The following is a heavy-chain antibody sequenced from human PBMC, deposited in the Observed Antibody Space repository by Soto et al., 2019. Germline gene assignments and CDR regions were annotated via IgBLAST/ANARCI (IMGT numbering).Heavy chain of an antibody. J-gene: IGHJ4*02. Sequence: QVQLVESGGGVVQPGESLRLSCAASGFTFSNYAMHWVRQAPGKGLVWVAVISCGGTNTYYADSVKGRFTISRDSSKNTVYLQLNSLRTEDTAMYQCAGDAGYHDNEYYTCAYGGQGSLVPVSS. CDR2: ISCGGTNT. D-gene: IGHD3-3*01. V-gene: IGHV3-30-3*01. CDR1: GFTFSNYA. CDR3: AGDAGYHDNEYYTCAY.